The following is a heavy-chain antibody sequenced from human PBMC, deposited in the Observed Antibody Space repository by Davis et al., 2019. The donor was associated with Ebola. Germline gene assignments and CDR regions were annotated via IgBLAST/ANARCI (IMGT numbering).Heavy chain of an antibody. Sequence: PGGSLRLSCAVSGFTFSSCGMHWVRQAPGKGLEWVAVISYDGSKTYYADSVKGRFTISRDNSKNTLYLQMNSLRAEDTAVYYCAKDKLASIAVAAQGDYWGQGTLVTVSS. V-gene: IGHV3-30*18. CDR1: GFTFSSCG. CDR3: AKDKLASIAVAAQGDY. D-gene: IGHD6-19*01. J-gene: IGHJ4*02. CDR2: ISYDGSKT.